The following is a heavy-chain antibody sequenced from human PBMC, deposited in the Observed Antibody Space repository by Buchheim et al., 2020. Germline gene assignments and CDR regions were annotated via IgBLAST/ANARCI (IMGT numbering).Heavy chain of an antibody. CDR1: GFTFSNAW. D-gene: IGHD3-3*01. V-gene: IGHV3-15*07. J-gene: IGHJ4*02. CDR3: SVEGGYDFWRGSNNYHFDY. CDR2: IKSKTDGGTT. Sequence: EVQLVESGGGLVKPGGSLRLSCAASGFTFSNAWMNWVRQAPGKGREWVGRIKSKTDGGTTDYAAPVKGRFTISRDDSKNTLYLQMNSLKTEDTAVYYCSVEGGYDFWRGSNNYHFDYWGPGTL.